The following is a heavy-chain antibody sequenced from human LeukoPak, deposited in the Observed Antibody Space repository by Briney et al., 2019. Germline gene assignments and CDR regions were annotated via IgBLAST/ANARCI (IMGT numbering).Heavy chain of an antibody. CDR2: IYYTRRT. V-gene: IGHV4-59*01. CDR3: ARGAGSGWYLDY. CDR1: GGSISSYY. J-gene: IGHJ4*02. Sequence: SQTLSLTCTVSGGSISSYYWSWIPQPPGKGLEWNRYIYYTRRTNYTPSLKSRVTVSVDTSRSQCSLKLSSVTAAATAVYYCARGAGSGWYLDYWGKGTRVTVSS. D-gene: IGHD6-19*01.